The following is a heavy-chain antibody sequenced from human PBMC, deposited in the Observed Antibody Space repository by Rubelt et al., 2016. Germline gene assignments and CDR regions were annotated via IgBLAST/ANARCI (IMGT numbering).Heavy chain of an antibody. CDR1: GGSFSGYY. Sequence: LQQGGAGLLKPSETLSLTCAVYGGSFSGYYWSWIRQPPGKGLEWIGEINHSGSTNYNPSLKSRVTISVDTSKNQFSLKLSSVTAADTAVYYCARNDFWSGYDYWGQGTLVTVSS. J-gene: IGHJ4*02. CDR2: INHSGST. V-gene: IGHV4-34*01. CDR3: ARNDFWSGYDY. D-gene: IGHD3-3*01.